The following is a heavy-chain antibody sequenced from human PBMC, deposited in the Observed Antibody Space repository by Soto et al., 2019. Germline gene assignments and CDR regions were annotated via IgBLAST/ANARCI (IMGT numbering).Heavy chain of an antibody. CDR1: GFTFDDYT. CDR3: VRDDIGLVIDY. D-gene: IGHD6-13*01. CDR2: ISWDGGST. J-gene: IGHJ4*02. V-gene: IGHV3-43*01. Sequence: GGSLRLSCAASGFTFDDYTMHWVRQAPGKGLEWVSLISWDGGSTYYADSVKGRFTISRDNAKNTLYLQMNSLRAEDTAVYYCVRDDIGLVIDYWSRGTPV.